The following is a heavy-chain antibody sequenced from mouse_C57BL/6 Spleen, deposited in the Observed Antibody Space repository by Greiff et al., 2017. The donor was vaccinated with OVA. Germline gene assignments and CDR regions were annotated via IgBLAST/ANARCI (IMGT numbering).Heavy chain of an antibody. V-gene: IGHV5-4*01. CDR1: GFTFSSYA. CDR2: ISDGGSYT. J-gene: IGHJ3*01. Sequence: EVQLVESGGGLVKPGGSLKLSCAASGFTFSSYAMSWVRQTPEKRLEWVATISDGGSYTYYPANVKGRFTISRDNAKNNLYLQMSHLKSEDTAMYYCARGDYGSSDWFAYWGQGTLVTVSA. D-gene: IGHD1-1*01. CDR3: ARGDYGSSDWFAY.